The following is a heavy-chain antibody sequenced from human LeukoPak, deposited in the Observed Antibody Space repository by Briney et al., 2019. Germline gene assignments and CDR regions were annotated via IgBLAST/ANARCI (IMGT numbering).Heavy chain of an antibody. Sequence: PGGSLSLSCAASGFTFSSYTMNWVRQAPGKGLELVSSISISTTSIYYADSVKGRFTISRDNTKNSLYLQMNSLGVEDTALYYCARDGGWYKRGLDHYYYYMDVWGKGTTVIVSS. D-gene: IGHD6-19*01. CDR1: GFTFSSYT. V-gene: IGHV3-21*04. CDR2: ISISTTSI. CDR3: ARDGGWYKRGLDHYYYYMDV. J-gene: IGHJ6*03.